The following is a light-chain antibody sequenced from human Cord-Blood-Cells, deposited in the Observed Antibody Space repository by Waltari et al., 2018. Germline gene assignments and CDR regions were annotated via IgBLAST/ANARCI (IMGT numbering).Light chain of an antibody. CDR1: QSVSSN. Sequence: EIVMTQSPATLSVSPGERANLSCRASQSVSSNLAWYQQKPGQAPRLLTYGASTRATGIPARFSGSGSGTEFTLTISSLQSEDFAVYYCQQYNNWPWTFGQVTKVEIK. CDR3: QQYNNWPWT. CDR2: GAS. J-gene: IGKJ1*01. V-gene: IGKV3-15*01.